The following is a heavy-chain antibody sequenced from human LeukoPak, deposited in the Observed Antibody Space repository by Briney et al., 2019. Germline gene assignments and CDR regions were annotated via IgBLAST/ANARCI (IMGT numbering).Heavy chain of an antibody. J-gene: IGHJ4*02. Sequence: SETLSLTCTVSGGSISSSSYYWGWIRQPPGKGLEWIGSIYYSGSTYYNPSLKSRVTISVDTSKNQFSLKLSSVTAADTAVYYCARHHGGAWGVIDYWGQGTLVTVSS. CDR2: IYYSGST. CDR3: ARHHGGAWGVIDY. V-gene: IGHV4-39*01. D-gene: IGHD3-10*01. CDR1: GGSISSSSYY.